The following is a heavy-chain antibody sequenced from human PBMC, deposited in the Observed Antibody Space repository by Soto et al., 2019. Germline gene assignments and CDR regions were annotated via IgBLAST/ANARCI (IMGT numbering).Heavy chain of an antibody. CDR2: INHRGST. V-gene: IGHV4-34*01. CDR3: RRVSINGGEFWSGYYTRYDYYYGMDV. CDR1: GGSFSGYY. D-gene: IGHD3-3*01. Sequence: PSETLSLACAVYGGSFSGYYWSWIRQPPGKGLEWIGEINHRGSTNYNPSLKSRVTLSGDTSKNQFSLKLSSVTAADRPGYYLRRVSINGGEFWSGYYTRYDYYYGMDVWGKGTTVTVS. J-gene: IGHJ6*04.